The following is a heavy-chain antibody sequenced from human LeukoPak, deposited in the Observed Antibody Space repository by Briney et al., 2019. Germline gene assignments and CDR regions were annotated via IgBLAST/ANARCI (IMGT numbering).Heavy chain of an antibody. Sequence: PGGSLRLSCAASGFTFSSYAMIWVRQAPGKGLEWVAIISYDGTNKYYADSVKGRFTISRDNSKNTLYLQMNSLRAEDTAVYYCAKEITRPNRAVAGLNYWGQGTLVTVSS. V-gene: IGHV3-30*18. J-gene: IGHJ4*02. CDR2: ISYDGTNK. CDR1: GFTFSSYA. D-gene: IGHD6-19*01. CDR3: AKEITRPNRAVAGLNY.